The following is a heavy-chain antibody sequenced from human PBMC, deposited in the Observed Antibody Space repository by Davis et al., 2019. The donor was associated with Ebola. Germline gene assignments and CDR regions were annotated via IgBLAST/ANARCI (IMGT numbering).Heavy chain of an antibody. CDR2: ISGSGGST. D-gene: IGHD5-18*01. Sequence: GESLKISCAASGFTFSSYAMSWVRQAPGKGLEWVSAISGSGGSTYYADSVKGRFTISRDNSKNTLYLQMNSLRAEDTAVYYCAKVRGSNSYGYGNAFDIWGQGTMVTVSS. CDR3: AKVRGSNSYGYGNAFDI. V-gene: IGHV3-23*01. CDR1: GFTFSSYA. J-gene: IGHJ3*02.